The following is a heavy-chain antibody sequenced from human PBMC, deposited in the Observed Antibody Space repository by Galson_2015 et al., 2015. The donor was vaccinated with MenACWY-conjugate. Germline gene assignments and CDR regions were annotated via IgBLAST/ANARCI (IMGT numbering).Heavy chain of an antibody. D-gene: IGHD5-24*01. CDR2: ISGSGGTT. J-gene: IGHJ3*02. CDR3: ECATRHAFDI. Sequence: SLRLSCAASGFTFSSYAMSWVRQAPGKGLEWVSIISGSGGTTYYADSVKGRFTISRDNSKDTLYLQMNSLRVEDTAVYYCECATRHAFDIWGQGTMVTVSS. V-gene: IGHV3-23*01. CDR1: GFTFSSYA.